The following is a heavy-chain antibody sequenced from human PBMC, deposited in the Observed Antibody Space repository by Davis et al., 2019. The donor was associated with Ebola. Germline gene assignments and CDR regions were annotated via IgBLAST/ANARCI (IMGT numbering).Heavy chain of an antibody. CDR3: ARGRMATFDY. J-gene: IGHJ4*02. V-gene: IGHV3-11*01. D-gene: IGHD5-24*01. Sequence: GESLKISCAASGFTFSDYYMNWIRQAPGKGLEWVSYISSSGSTIYYADSVKGRFTISRDNAKNSLYLQMNSLRAEDTAVYYCARGRMATFDYWGQGTLVTVSS. CDR2: ISSSGSTI. CDR1: GFTFSDYY.